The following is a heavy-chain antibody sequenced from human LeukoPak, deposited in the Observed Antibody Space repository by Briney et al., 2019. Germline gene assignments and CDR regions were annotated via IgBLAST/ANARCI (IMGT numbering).Heavy chain of an antibody. CDR2: INPNSGGT. Sequence: GASVNVSCKASGYTFTGYYMHWVRQAPGQGLEWMGWINPNSGGTNYAQKFQGRVTMTRDTSISTAYMELSRLRSDDTAVYYCARDRRAYCGGDCYPGDYWGQGTLVTVSS. J-gene: IGHJ4*02. V-gene: IGHV1-2*02. CDR1: GYTFTGYY. D-gene: IGHD2-21*02. CDR3: ARDRRAYCGGDCYPGDY.